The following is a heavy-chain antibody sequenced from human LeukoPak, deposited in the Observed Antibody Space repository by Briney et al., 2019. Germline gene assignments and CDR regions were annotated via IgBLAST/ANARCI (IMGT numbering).Heavy chain of an antibody. CDR3: ARGSSTSCYMGCNWFDP. J-gene: IGHJ5*02. CDR2: IIPIFGTA. D-gene: IGHD2-2*02. CDR1: GGTFSSYA. V-gene: IGHV1-69*13. Sequence: GASVKVSCKASGGTFSSYAISWVRQAPGQGLEWMGGIIPIFGTANYAQKFQGRVTITADESTSTAYMELSSLRSEDTAVYYCARGSSTSCYMGCNWFDPWGQGTLVTVSS.